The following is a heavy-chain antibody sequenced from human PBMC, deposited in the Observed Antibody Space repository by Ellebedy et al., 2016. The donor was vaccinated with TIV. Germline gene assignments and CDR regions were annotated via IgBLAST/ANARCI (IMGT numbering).Heavy chain of an antibody. CDR1: GGSVSSGSFY. CDR2: IYYSGNT. J-gene: IGHJ4*02. Sequence: SETLSLTCTVSGGSVSSGSFYWSWIRQSPGKGLEWIGYIYYSGNTNYNPSLKSRVTISVDPSKNQLSLKLTSVTATDTAVYYCVRERRSDITGYQHHFDYWGQGTLVTVSS. D-gene: IGHD3-22*01. CDR3: VRERRSDITGYQHHFDY. V-gene: IGHV4-61*01.